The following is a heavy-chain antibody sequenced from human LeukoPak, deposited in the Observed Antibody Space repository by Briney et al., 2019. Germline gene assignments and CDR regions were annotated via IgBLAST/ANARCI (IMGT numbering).Heavy chain of an antibody. V-gene: IGHV1-3*01. CDR1: GYTFTSYA. Sequence: ASVKVSCKASGYTFTSYAMHWVRQAPGQRLEWMGWINAGNGNTKYSQKFQGRVTITRDTSASIAYMELSSLRSEDTAVYYCARVLAHSSSWILDYWGQGTLVTVSS. CDR3: ARVLAHSSSWILDY. CDR2: INAGNGNT. D-gene: IGHD6-13*01. J-gene: IGHJ4*02.